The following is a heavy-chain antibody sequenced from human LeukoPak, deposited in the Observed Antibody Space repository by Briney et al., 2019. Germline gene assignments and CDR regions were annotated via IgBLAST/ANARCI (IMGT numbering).Heavy chain of an antibody. Sequence: QSGGSLRLSCAASGFTFNGYDMSGGRQAPGKGLEWVSAISASGGTTYYADSVKGRFTISRDNSENTLFLQMNSLRAEDMAVYYCAKEPREYCSSTSCPNWFDLWGQGTLVTVSS. J-gene: IGHJ5*02. D-gene: IGHD2-2*01. CDR2: ISASGGTT. V-gene: IGHV3-23*01. CDR1: GFTFNGYD. CDR3: AKEPREYCSSTSCPNWFDL.